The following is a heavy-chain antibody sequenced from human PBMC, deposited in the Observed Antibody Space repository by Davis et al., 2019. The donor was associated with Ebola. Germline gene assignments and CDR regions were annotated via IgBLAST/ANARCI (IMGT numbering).Heavy chain of an antibody. J-gene: IGHJ4*02. CDR3: AREHCSGGSCYSRFDY. CDR1: GYTFTGYY. V-gene: IGHV1-2*04. Sequence: AASVKVSCKASGYTFTGYYMHWVRQAPGQGLEWMGWINPNSGGTNYAQKFQGWVTMTRDTSISTAYMELSRLRSDDTAVYYCAREHCSGGSCYSRFDYWGQGTLVTVSS. CDR2: INPNSGGT. D-gene: IGHD2-15*01.